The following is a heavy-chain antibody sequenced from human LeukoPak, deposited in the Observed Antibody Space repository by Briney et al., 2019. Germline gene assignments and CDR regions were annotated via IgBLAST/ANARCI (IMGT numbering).Heavy chain of an antibody. D-gene: IGHD2-15*01. CDR3: ARGAMTAHSQYYHYMDV. CDR1: GGSISSSTYY. CDR2: IYYSGST. V-gene: IGHV4-39*07. J-gene: IGHJ6*03. Sequence: PSETLSLTCTVSGGSISSSTYYWGWIRQPPGTGLEWIGSIYYSGSTYYNPSLKSRATMSVDASKNQVSLNLTSVTAADTAVYYCARGAMTAHSQYYHYMDVWGKGTTVTISS.